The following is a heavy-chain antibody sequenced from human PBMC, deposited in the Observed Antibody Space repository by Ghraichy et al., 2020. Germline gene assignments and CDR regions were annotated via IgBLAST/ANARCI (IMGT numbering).Heavy chain of an antibody. V-gene: IGHV1-69*13. CDR2: IIPIFGTA. J-gene: IGHJ5*02. D-gene: IGHD6-13*01. Sequence: SVKVSCKASGGTFSSYAISWVRQAPGQGLEWMGGIIPIFGTANYAQKFQGRVTITADESTSTAYMELSSLRSEDTAVYYCARDYRDSSSWFNWFDPWGQGTLVTVSS. CDR1: GGTFSSYA. CDR3: ARDYRDSSSWFNWFDP.